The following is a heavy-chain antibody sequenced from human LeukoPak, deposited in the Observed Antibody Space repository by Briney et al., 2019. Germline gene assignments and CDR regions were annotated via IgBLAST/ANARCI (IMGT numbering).Heavy chain of an antibody. CDR3: ARDLTVTSTCWFDL. J-gene: IGHJ5*02. V-gene: IGHV3-74*01. CDR1: GFTFSSYW. Sequence: PGGSLRLSCAASGFTFSSYWMHWVRQAPGKGLVWVSRINSDGSSTSYADSVKGRFTISRDNAKNSLYLQMNNLGAEDTAVYYCARDLTVTSTCWFDLWGQGTLVTVSS. CDR2: INSDGSST. D-gene: IGHD4-11*01.